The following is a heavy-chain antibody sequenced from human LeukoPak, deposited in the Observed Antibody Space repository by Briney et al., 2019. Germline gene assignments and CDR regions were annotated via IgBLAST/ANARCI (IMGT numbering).Heavy chain of an antibody. D-gene: IGHD6-19*01. J-gene: IGHJ4*02. CDR3: AEPTIPYSSGAFDY. CDR2: ISGSGGST. V-gene: IGHV3-23*01. Sequence: GGSLRLSCAASGFTFSSYAMSWVRQAPGKGLEWVSAISGSGGSTYYADSVKGRFTISRDNSKNTLYLQMNSLRAEDTAVYYCAEPTIPYSSGAFDYWGQGTLVTVSS. CDR1: GFTFSSYA.